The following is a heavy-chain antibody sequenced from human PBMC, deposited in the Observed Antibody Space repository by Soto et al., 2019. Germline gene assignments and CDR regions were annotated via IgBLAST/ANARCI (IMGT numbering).Heavy chain of an antibody. CDR2: INHSGST. Sequence: PSETLSLTCAVYGGSFSGYYWSWIRQPPGKGLEWIGEINHSGSTNYNPSLKSRVTISVGTSKNQFSLKLSSVTAADTAVYYCARVLRHGWYFTGRSFDYWGQGTLVTVSS. CDR3: ARVLRHGWYFTGRSFDY. CDR1: GGSFSGYY. D-gene: IGHD6-19*01. V-gene: IGHV4-34*01. J-gene: IGHJ4*02.